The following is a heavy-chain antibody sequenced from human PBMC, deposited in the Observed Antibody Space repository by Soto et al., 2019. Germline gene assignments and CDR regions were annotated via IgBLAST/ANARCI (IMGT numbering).Heavy chain of an antibody. CDR3: AKDHRLGSGWSGGYYFDY. J-gene: IGHJ4*02. V-gene: IGHV3-23*01. D-gene: IGHD6-19*01. CDR2: ISGSGGST. Sequence: GGSLRLSCAASGFTFSSYAMSWVRQAPGKGLEWVSAISGSGGSTYYADSVKGRFTISRDNSKNTLYLQMNSLRAEDTAVYYCAKDHRLGSGWSGGYYFDYWGQGTLVTVSS. CDR1: GFTFSSYA.